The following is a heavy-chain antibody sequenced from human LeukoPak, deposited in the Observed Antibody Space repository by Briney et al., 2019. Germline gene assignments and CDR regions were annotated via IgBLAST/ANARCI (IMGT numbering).Heavy chain of an antibody. Sequence: SETLSLTCTVSGGAISGYYWNWIRQPPGKGPEWIGHIHHSGSTTYNPSLRSRVIISLDTPKNQFSLKLSSVTAADTAVYYCARLDCSSTSCSFDYWGQGTLVTVSS. CDR1: GGAISGYY. CDR3: ARLDCSSTSCSFDY. J-gene: IGHJ4*02. V-gene: IGHV4-59*12. CDR2: IHHSGST. D-gene: IGHD2-2*01.